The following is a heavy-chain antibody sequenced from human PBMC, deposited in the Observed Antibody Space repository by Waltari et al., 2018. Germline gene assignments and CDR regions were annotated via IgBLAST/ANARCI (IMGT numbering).Heavy chain of an antibody. Sequence: YMSWIRQPPGKGLEWIGYIYYSGSTNYNPSLKSRVTISVDTSKNQFSLKLSSVTAADTAVYYCAREVSREDYYNKYFDLWGRGTLVTVSS. CDR3: AREVSREDYYNKYFDL. CDR1: Y. J-gene: IGHJ2*01. D-gene: IGHD3-22*01. V-gene: IGHV4-59*01. CDR2: IYYSGST.